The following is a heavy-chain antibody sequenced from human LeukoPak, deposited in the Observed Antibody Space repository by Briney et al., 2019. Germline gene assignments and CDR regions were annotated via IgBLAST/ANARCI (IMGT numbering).Heavy chain of an antibody. CDR1: GFTFSSYA. D-gene: IGHD3-22*01. CDR2: IWYDGSNK. V-gene: IGHV3-33*06. Sequence: GRSLRLSCAASAASGFTFSSYAMHWVRQAPGKGLEWVAVIWYDGSNKSYRDSVKGRFTISRDNSKNTVYLQMNSLRAEDTAVYYCAKDISGGSGYSQSLQYWGQGTLVTVSS. J-gene: IGHJ1*01. CDR3: AKDISGGSGYSQSLQY.